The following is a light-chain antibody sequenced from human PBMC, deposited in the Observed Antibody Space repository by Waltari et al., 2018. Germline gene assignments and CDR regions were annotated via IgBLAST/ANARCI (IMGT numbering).Light chain of an antibody. J-gene: IGLJ2*01. CDR3: CSFATNSIVI. V-gene: IGLV2-23*02. CDR1: GSDVGSYNL. CDR2: EVN. Sequence: QSALTQPASVPGSPGQSITIPCSGTGSDVGSYNLVSWYQQHPGKAPKLIIYEVNMRPSGVSDRFSGSKSGVTASLTISGLQAEDEAVYFCCSFATNSIVIFGGGTKLTVL.